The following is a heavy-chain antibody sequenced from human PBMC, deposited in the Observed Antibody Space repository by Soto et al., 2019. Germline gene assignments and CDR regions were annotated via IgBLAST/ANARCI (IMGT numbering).Heavy chain of an antibody. CDR2: ISYDGSNK. CDR3: ARLPFWGKAMVLWYFYL. D-gene: IGHD5-18*01. V-gene: IGHV3-30-3*01. Sequence: QVQLVESGGGVVQPGRSLRLSCAASGFTFSSYAMHCVRQAPGKGLEWVTVISYDGSNKYYADSVKGRFTISRDNSKNMLYLQMNSLRAEDSAVYYCARLPFWGKAMVLWYFYLWGRGGLLTVSS. J-gene: IGHJ2*01. CDR1: GFTFSSYA.